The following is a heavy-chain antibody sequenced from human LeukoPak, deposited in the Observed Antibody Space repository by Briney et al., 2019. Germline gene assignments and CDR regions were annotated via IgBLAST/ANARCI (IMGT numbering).Heavy chain of an antibody. J-gene: IGHJ4*02. Sequence: PSETLSLTRTVSGGSISSYYWSWIRQPAGKGLEWIGRIYTSGSTNYNPSLKSRVTISVDTSKNQFSLKLSSVTAADTAVYYCARDPQQLAFDYWGQGTLVTVSS. CDR2: IYTSGST. CDR3: ARDPQQLAFDY. D-gene: IGHD6-13*01. CDR1: GGSISSYY. V-gene: IGHV4-4*07.